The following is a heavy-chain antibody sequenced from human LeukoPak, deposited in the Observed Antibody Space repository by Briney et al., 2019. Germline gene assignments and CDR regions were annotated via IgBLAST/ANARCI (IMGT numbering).Heavy chain of an antibody. CDR3: ASGPKSWFDP. CDR2: INPSGGST. J-gene: IGHJ5*02. V-gene: IGHV1-46*01. CDR1: GYTFTSYY. Sequence: ASVKVSCKASGYTFTSYYMHWVRQAPGQGLEWMGIINPSGGSTSYAQKFQGRVTITRDMSTSAVYMELSSLRSEDTAVYYCASGPKSWFDPWGQGTLVTVSS.